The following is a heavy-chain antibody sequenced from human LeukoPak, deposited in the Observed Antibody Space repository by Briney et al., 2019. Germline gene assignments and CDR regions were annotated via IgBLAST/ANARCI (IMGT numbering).Heavy chain of an antibody. V-gene: IGHV4-61*02. CDR1: GGSISSGGYC. D-gene: IGHD2-2*01. Sequence: SQTLSLTCTVSGGSISSGGYCWTWLRQPAGKGLEWIVRIYTSGSTNYNHSLKSRVNISVDTSKNQFSLQLSSVTAADTAVYYCARDRTVVPAAILDYFYYYMDVWGKGTTVTVSS. CDR3: ARDRTVVPAAILDYFYYYMDV. J-gene: IGHJ6*03. CDR2: IYTSGST.